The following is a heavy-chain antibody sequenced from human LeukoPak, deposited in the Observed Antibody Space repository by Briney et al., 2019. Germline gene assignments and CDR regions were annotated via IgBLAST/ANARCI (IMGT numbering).Heavy chain of an antibody. CDR3: ARDNYYYDSSGYYFFPRY. D-gene: IGHD3-22*01. V-gene: IGHV4-4*07. CDR2: IYTSGST. J-gene: IGHJ4*02. Sequence: PSETLSLTCTVSGGSISSYYWSWIRQPAGKGLVWIGRIYTSGSTNYNPSLKSRVTMSVDTSKNQFSLKLSSVTAADTAVYYCARDNYYYDSSGYYFFPRYWGQGTLVTVSS. CDR1: GGSISSYY.